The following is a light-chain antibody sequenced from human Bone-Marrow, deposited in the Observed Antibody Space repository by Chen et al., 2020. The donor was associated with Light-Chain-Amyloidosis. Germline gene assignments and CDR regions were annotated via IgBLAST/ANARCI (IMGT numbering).Light chain of an antibody. CDR1: NIGSTS. V-gene: IGLV3-21*02. CDR2: DDS. Sequence: SYLLTPPSSVSVAPGQTAPLPCGGNNIGSTSVHWYQQTPGQAPLLVVYDDSDRPSGIPERLSGSNSGNTATLTISRVEAGDEADYYCQVWDRSSDRPVFGGGTKLTVL. J-gene: IGLJ3*02. CDR3: QVWDRSSDRPV.